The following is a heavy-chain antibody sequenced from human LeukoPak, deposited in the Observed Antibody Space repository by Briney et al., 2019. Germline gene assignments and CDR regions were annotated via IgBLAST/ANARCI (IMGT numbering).Heavy chain of an antibody. V-gene: IGHV3-21*01. Sequence: GGSLRLSYAASGFTFSSYSMNWVRQAPGKGLEWVSSISSSSSYIYYADSVKGRFTISRDNAKNSLYLQMNSLRAEDTAVYYCARERSGYFDYWGQGTLVTVSS. J-gene: IGHJ4*02. CDR1: GFTFSSYS. D-gene: IGHD5-24*01. CDR3: ARERSGYFDY. CDR2: ISSSSSYI.